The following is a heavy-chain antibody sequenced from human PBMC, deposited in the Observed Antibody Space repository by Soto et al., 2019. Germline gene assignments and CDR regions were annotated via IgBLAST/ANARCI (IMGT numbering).Heavy chain of an antibody. D-gene: IGHD3-10*01. Sequence: QLQLQESGPGLVKPSETLSLTCTVSGGSISSSSYYWGWIRQPPGKGLEWIGRIYYSGSTYYNPSPKSRVTIAVDTSKTQFSLKLSSVTAADTAVYYCATLWGQDWGQGTLVTVSS. CDR1: GGSISSSSYY. V-gene: IGHV4-39*01. J-gene: IGHJ4*02. CDR2: IYYSGST. CDR3: ATLWGQD.